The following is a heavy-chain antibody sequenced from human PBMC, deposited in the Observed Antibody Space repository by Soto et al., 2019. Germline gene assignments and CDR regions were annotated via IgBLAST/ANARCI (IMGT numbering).Heavy chain of an antibody. Sequence: EVQLLESGGDLVQPGGSLRLSCAASGFTFSSYAMSWVRQAAGKGLEWVSVISGSGVSTYYADSVKGRFTISRDNSKSTLYLQMNWLRGDDTALYYCAKAPPYSISWFDYWGQGTLVTVSS. CDR3: AKAPPYSISWFDY. J-gene: IGHJ5*01. V-gene: IGHV3-23*01. CDR2: ISGSGVST. D-gene: IGHD6-13*01. CDR1: GFTFSSYA.